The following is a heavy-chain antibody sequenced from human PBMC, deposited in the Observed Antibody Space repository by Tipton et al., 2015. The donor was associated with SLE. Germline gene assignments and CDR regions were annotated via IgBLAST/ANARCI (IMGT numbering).Heavy chain of an antibody. CDR3: AREGEPGRKRGMDV. J-gene: IGHJ6*02. D-gene: IGHD1-14*01. CDR2: IKQDGSEK. Sequence: SLRLSCAASGFTFSSYWRSWVRQAPGKGLEWVANIKQDGSEKYYVDSVKGRFTISRDNAKNSLYLQMNSLRAEDTAVYYCAREGEPGRKRGMDVWGQGTTVTVSS. CDR1: GFTFSSYW. V-gene: IGHV3-7*01.